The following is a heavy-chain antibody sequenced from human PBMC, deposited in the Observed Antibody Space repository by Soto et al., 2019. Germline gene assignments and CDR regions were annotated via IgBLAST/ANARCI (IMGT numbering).Heavy chain of an antibody. D-gene: IGHD6-13*01. CDR3: ARIPYSSYYYYYMDV. CDR2: IYYSGST. V-gene: IGHV4-59*01. Sequence: SETLSLTCTVSGGSISSYYWSWIRQPPGKGLEWIGYIYYSGSTNYNPSLKSRVTISVDTSKNQFSLKLSSVTAADTAVYYCARIPYSSYYYYYMDVWGKGTTVTVSS. J-gene: IGHJ6*03. CDR1: GGSISSYY.